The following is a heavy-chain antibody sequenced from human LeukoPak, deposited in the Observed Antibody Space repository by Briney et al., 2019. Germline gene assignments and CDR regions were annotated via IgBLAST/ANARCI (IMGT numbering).Heavy chain of an antibody. CDR3: ARPVGSDAFDI. CDR1: GGSISSSSYY. D-gene: IGHD1-1*01. V-gene: IGHV4-39*01. J-gene: IGHJ3*02. CDR2: IYYSGST. Sequence: SETLSLTCTVSGGSISSSSYYWGWIRQPPGKGLERIGSIYYSGSTYYNPSLKSRVTISVDTSKNQFSLKLSSVTAADTAVYYCARPVGSDAFDIWGQGTMVTVSS.